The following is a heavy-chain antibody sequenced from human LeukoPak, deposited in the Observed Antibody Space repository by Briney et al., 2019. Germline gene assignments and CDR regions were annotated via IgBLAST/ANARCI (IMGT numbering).Heavy chain of an antibody. J-gene: IGHJ6*02. Sequence: GGSLRLSCAASGFTFSSYAMSWVRQAPGKGLEWVSAISGSGGSTYYADSVKGRFTISRDNSKNTLYLQMNSLRAEDTAVYYCARGGSYYFYNGMDVWGQGTTVTVSS. CDR1: GFTFSSYA. V-gene: IGHV3-23*01. D-gene: IGHD1-26*01. CDR3: ARGGSYYFYNGMDV. CDR2: ISGSGGST.